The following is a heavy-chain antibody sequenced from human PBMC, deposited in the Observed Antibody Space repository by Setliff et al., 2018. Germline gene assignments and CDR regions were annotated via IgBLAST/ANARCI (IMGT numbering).Heavy chain of an antibody. J-gene: IGHJ5*02. CDR2: MSNDGSDK. CDR3: AREVWTIYDKSWSGYTDL. V-gene: IGHV3-30*03. D-gene: IGHD3-3*01. Sequence: PGGSLRLSCAASGFTFSSYSMNWVRRAPGKGLEWVAVMSNDGSDKNYADSVKGRFTISRDNAKNSLYLQMNSLRAEDTALYYCAREVWTIYDKSWSGYTDLWGQGTQVTVSS. CDR1: GFTFSSYS.